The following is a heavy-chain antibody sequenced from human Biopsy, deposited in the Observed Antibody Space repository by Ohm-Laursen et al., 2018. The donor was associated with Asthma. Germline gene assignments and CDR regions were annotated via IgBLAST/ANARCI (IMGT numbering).Heavy chain of an antibody. Sequence: SDTLSLTCPVSGGYIDSHDWSWCWIRQSPGKGLQWLGYAHFSGSTHYNPSLDRRIRMSVDTSKSQVSLSLTSVSAADTAVYFCARVRRYGDIFFGMDVWGQGTTVTVSS. D-gene: IGHD4-17*01. CDR3: ARVRRYGDIFFGMDV. V-gene: IGHV4-30-4*02. CDR2: AHFSGST. CDR1: GGYIDSHDWS. J-gene: IGHJ6*01.